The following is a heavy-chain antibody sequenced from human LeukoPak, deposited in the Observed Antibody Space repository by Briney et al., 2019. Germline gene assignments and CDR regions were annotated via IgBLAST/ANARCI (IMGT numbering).Heavy chain of an antibody. D-gene: IGHD1-20*01. J-gene: IGHJ5*02. Sequence: GGSLRLSCAASGFSFSSYSMTWVRQAPGKGLECVSCICSGSSYIYYSDSVKGRFTISGDNAKNSLYLQMNNLRVEDTAVYYCARGKYNWKGEGENWFDPWGQGTLVTVSS. CDR1: GFSFSSYS. V-gene: IGHV3-21*01. CDR2: ICSGSSYI. CDR3: ARGKYNWKGEGENWFDP.